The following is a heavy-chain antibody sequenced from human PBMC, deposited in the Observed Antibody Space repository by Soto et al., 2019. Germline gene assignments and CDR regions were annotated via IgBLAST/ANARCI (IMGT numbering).Heavy chain of an antibody. J-gene: IGHJ5*02. Sequence: PSETLSLTCTVSGGSISSGGYYWSWIRQHPGKGLEWIGYIYYTGSTYYNPSLKSRVTISVDTSKNQFSLKLSSVTAADTAVYYCARDREPNNWFDPWGQGTLVTVSS. V-gene: IGHV4-31*03. CDR3: ARDREPNNWFDP. CDR1: GGSISSGGYY. CDR2: IYYTGST.